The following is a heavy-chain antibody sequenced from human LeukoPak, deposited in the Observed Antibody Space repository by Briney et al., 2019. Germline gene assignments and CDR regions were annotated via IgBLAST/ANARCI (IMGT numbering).Heavy chain of an antibody. V-gene: IGHV3-74*01. J-gene: IGHJ4*02. Sequence: GGSLRLSCAASGFTFSSYWRQGVRQAPGKGRVWVLRFNSDWRSTSYADSEKCRFTISRDNAKNTLYLQMNSLRAEDTAVYYCARVEVWGVIDYWGQGALVTVSS. CDR1: GFTFSSYW. CDR2: FNSDWRST. CDR3: ARVEVWGVIDY. D-gene: IGHD3-10*01.